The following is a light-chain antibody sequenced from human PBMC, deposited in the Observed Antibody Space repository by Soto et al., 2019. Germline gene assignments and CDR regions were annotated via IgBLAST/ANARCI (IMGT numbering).Light chain of an antibody. Sequence: SVLTQPASVSGSPGQSITISCTGTSNDVGSYNLVSWYQQHPGKAPKLMIYEGTKRPSGVSNRFSGSKSGNTASLTISGLQAEDEADYYCCSYAGSSTWVFGGGTKLTVL. CDR1: SNDVGSYNL. J-gene: IGLJ3*02. V-gene: IGLV2-23*01. CDR3: CSYAGSSTWV. CDR2: EGT.